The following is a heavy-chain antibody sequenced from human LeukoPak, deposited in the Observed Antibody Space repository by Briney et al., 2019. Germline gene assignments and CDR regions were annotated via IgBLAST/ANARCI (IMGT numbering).Heavy chain of an antibody. V-gene: IGHV3-23*01. CDR2: MSGSGDTT. CDR1: GFTFGTHA. J-gene: IGHJ3*02. D-gene: IGHD3-10*01. CDR3: AKYGSGSSGAFDI. Sequence: GGSLRLSCAASGFTFGTHAMTWVRQAPGKGLEWVSGMSGSGDTTYYADSVKGRFTISRDNSKNTLFLQMNSLRAEDTALYYCAKYGSGSSGAFDIWGLGTMVTVSS.